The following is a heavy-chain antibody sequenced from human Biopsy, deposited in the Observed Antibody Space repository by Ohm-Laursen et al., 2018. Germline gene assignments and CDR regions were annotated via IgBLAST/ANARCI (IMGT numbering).Heavy chain of an antibody. J-gene: IGHJ4*02. Sequence: SLRLSCAASGFPFSDYYMRWIRQAPGKGLEWVSTISGSGGSTYYADSVKGRFTISRDASKNTLYLLMNSLRAEDTAMYYCAKGGYCTTTSCYMDVDYWGQGTLVTVSS. D-gene: IGHD2-2*02. V-gene: IGHV3-23*01. CDR2: ISGSGGST. CDR1: GFPFSDYY. CDR3: AKGGYCTTTSCYMDVDY.